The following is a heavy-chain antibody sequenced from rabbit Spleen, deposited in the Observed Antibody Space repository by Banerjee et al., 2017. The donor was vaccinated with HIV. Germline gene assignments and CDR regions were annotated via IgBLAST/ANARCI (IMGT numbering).Heavy chain of an antibody. V-gene: IGHV1S45*01. D-gene: IGHD2-1*01. CDR3: ARDGDDYGGYAFDL. CDR1: GFSFSSNYW. Sequence: QEQLEESGGGLVKPEGSLTLTCTASGFSFSSNYWICWVRQAPGKGLEWIACIHDTNGEFYYASWAKGRFTISKTSSTTVTLEMTSLTAADTATYFCARDGDDYGGYAFDLWGPGTLVTVS. CDR2: IHDTNGEF. J-gene: IGHJ4*01.